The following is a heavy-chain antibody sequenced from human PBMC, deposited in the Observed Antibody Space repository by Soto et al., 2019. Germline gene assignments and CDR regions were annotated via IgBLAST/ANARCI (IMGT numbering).Heavy chain of an antibody. CDR1: GGSISSYY. D-gene: IGHD6-19*01. Sequence: TLSLTCTVSGGSISSYYWSWIRQPPGKGLEWIGYIYYSGSTNYNPSLKSRVTISVDTSKNQFSLKLSSVTAADTAVYYCARGGYSSGWPPFDAFDIWGQETMVTVSS. CDR3: ARGGYSSGWPPFDAFDI. V-gene: IGHV4-59*01. CDR2: IYYSGST. J-gene: IGHJ3*02.